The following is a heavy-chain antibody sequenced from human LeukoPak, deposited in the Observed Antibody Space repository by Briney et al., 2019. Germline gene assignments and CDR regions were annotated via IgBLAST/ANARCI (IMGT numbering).Heavy chain of an antibody. CDR1: GFTFEDYA. Sequence: GGSLRLSCAASGFTFEDYAMHWVRQTPGKGLEWVSGITWNSGSIGYADSVKGRLTISRDNAKNSLHLQMNSLRAEDTAVYYCAKHKTGGSYYYFDYWGQGTLVTVSS. V-gene: IGHV3-9*01. CDR3: AKHKTGGSYYYFDY. D-gene: IGHD1-26*01. J-gene: IGHJ4*02. CDR2: ITWNSGSI.